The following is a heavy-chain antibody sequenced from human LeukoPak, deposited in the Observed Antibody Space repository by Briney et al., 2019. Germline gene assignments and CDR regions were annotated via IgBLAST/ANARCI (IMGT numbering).Heavy chain of an antibody. D-gene: IGHD6-6*01. V-gene: IGHV4-61*02. Sequence: SETLSLTCTVSGGSISSSSYYWSWIRQPAGKGLEWIGRIYTSGSTNYNPSLKSRVTMSVDTSKNQFSLKLSSVTAADTAVYYCARGGYSSSAFDIWGQGTMVTVSS. J-gene: IGHJ3*02. CDR2: IYTSGST. CDR3: ARGGYSSSAFDI. CDR1: GGSISSSSYY.